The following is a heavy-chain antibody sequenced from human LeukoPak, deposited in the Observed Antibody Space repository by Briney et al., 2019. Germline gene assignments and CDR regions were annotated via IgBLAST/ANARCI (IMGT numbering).Heavy chain of an antibody. V-gene: IGHV5-51*01. CDR3: ALITMVRGIWFDP. CDR1: GYSFTSYW. J-gene: IGHJ5*02. Sequence: GESLKISCKGSGYSFTSYWIGWVRQMPGKGLEWMGIIYPGDSDTRYSPPFQGQVTISADKSISTAYLQWSSLKASDTAMYYCALITMVRGIWFDPWGQGTLVTVSS. D-gene: IGHD3-10*01. CDR2: IYPGDSDT.